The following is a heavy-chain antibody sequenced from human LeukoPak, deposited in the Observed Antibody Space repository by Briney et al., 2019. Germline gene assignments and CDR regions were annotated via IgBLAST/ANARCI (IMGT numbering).Heavy chain of an antibody. V-gene: IGHV3-48*01. Sequence: GGSLRLSCAASGFTFRSCSMNWVRQAPGKGLEWVSYISSSSSIIYYANSVKGRFTISRDNAKNSLYLQMNSLRAEDTAVYYCARDLESLHSDHDPSPSGQGTLVTVSS. D-gene: IGHD5-12*01. J-gene: IGHJ5*02. CDR1: GFTFRSCS. CDR3: ARDLESLHSDHDPSP. CDR2: ISSSSSII.